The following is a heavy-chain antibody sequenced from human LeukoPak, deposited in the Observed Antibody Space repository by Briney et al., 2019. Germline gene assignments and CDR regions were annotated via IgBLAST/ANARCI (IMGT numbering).Heavy chain of an antibody. CDR3: ARVGGQRYYDFWSGSYYFDY. CDR1: GFTFSSYS. Sequence: GGSLRLSCAASGFTFSSYSMNWVRQAPGKGLEWVSSISSSSSYIYYADSVKGRFTISRDNAKNSLYLQMNSLRAEDTAVYYCARVGGQRYYDFWSGSYYFDYWGRGTLVTVSS. V-gene: IGHV3-21*01. CDR2: ISSSSSYI. D-gene: IGHD3-3*01. J-gene: IGHJ4*02.